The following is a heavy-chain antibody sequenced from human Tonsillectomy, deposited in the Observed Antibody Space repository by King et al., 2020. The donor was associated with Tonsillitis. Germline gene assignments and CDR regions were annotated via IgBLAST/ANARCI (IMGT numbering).Heavy chain of an antibody. D-gene: IGHD3-16*02. Sequence: QLVQSGAEVKKPGASVMVSCKASGYTFTSYGISWVRQAPGQGLEWMGWISAYNGNTNYAQKLQGRVTMTTDTSTSTAYMELRSLRSDDTAVYYCAREYYDYVWGSYRPVLDYWGQGTLVTVSS. CDR2: ISAYNGNT. CDR1: GYTFTSYG. CDR3: AREYYDYVWGSYRPVLDY. J-gene: IGHJ4*02. V-gene: IGHV1-18*04.